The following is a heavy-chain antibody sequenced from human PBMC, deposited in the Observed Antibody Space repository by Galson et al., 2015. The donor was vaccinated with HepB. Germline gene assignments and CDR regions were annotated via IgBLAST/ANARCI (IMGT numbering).Heavy chain of an antibody. CDR2: ISYDGSNK. J-gene: IGHJ4*02. CDR1: GFTFSSYA. CDR3: AGARYGSGDY. V-gene: IGHV3-30*04. Sequence: SLRLSCAASGFTFSSYAMHWVRQAPGKGLEWVAVISYDGSNKYYADSVKGRFTISRDNSKNTLYLQMNSLRAEDTAVYYCAGARYGSGDYWGQGTLVTVSS. D-gene: IGHD3-10*01.